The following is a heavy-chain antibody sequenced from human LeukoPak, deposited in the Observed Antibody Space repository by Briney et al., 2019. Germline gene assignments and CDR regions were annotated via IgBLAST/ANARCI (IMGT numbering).Heavy chain of an antibody. J-gene: IGHJ5*02. D-gene: IGHD2-2*01. Sequence: PGGSLRLSCVASGFTFSDYYMSWIRQTPGKGLEWVSYISTTGTYTDYADSVKGRFTISRDNAKNSLHLQMNSLRAEDTAVYYCARGCYLSTSCQGPWFDPWGQGTLVTVSS. CDR2: ISTTGTYT. V-gene: IGHV3-11*06. CDR1: GFTFSDYY. CDR3: ARGCYLSTSCQGPWFDP.